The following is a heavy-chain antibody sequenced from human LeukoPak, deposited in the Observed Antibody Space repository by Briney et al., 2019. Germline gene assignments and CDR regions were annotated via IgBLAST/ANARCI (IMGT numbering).Heavy chain of an antibody. Sequence: SETLSLTCTVSGSSISAYYWTWIRQSPGEGLEWIGNIYYSGSTNSNPSLKSRVTVSLDTSKNQFSLKVRSVTAVDTAVYYCARGNDYGDSFDYWGQGTLVTVSS. CDR2: IYYSGST. CDR3: ARGNDYGDSFDY. J-gene: IGHJ4*02. CDR1: GSSISAYY. D-gene: IGHD4-17*01. V-gene: IGHV4-59*01.